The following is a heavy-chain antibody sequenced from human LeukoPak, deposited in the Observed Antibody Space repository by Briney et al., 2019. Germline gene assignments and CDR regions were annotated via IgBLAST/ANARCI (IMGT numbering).Heavy chain of an antibody. J-gene: IGHJ4*02. D-gene: IGHD4-11*01. CDR2: ISGSGGST. Sequence: GGSLRLSCAASGFIFSTYSMTWVRQAPGKGLEWVSAISGSGGSTYYADSVKGRFTISRDSSKNTLYLQINSLRAEDTALYYCARNDYSTLDYWGQGTLVTVSS. V-gene: IGHV3-23*01. CDR3: ARNDYSTLDY. CDR1: GFIFSTYS.